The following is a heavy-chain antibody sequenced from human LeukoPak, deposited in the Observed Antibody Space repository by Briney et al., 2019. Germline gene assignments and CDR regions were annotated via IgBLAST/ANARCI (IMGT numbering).Heavy chain of an antibody. CDR1: GGSIGSYY. J-gene: IGHJ5*02. CDR2: IYTSRST. CDR3: AKGTYYYDSSGYGGFDP. Sequence: SETLSLXCTASGGSIGSYYWSWIRQPAGKGLEWIGRIYTSRSTNYNPSLKSRVTMSGDTSKNQFSLKLSSVTAADTAVYYCAKGTYYYDSSGYGGFDPWGQGTLVTVSS. V-gene: IGHV4-4*07. D-gene: IGHD3-22*01.